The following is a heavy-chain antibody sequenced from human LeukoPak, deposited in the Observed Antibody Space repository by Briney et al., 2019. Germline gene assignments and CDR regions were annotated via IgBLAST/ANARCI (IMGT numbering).Heavy chain of an antibody. CDR3: AGVKTRFDVLWFGKPFDP. D-gene: IGHD3-10*01. Sequence: ASVKVSCKASGYTFTSYDINWVRQATGQGLEWMGWMNPNSGNTGYAQKFQGRVTMTRNTSISTAYMELSSLRSEDTAVYYCAGVKTRFDVLWFGKPFDPWGQGTLVTVSS. CDR1: GYTFTSYD. J-gene: IGHJ5*02. V-gene: IGHV1-8*01. CDR2: MNPNSGNT.